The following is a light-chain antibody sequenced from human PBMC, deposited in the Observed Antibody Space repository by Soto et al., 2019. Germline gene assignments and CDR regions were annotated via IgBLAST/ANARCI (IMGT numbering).Light chain of an antibody. CDR1: QTILHSDGNTY. Sequence: DLVLTQTPLSLSVTPGQPASISCESSQTILHSDGNTYLYWYLQKGGQPPQLLIYEVSKRFSGVPDRFSGSGSGTDFTLTISRLEPEDFAVYYCQQYGSSPMTFGQGTRLEIK. J-gene: IGKJ5*01. CDR2: EVS. CDR3: QQYGSSPMT. V-gene: IGKV2D-29*01.